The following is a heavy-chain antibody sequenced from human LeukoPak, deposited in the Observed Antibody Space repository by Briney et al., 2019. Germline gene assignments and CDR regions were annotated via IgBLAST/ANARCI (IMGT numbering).Heavy chain of an antibody. CDR3: ANNRFYSPFDY. J-gene: IGHJ4*02. Sequence: GGSLRLSCAASGFTFSDYYMSWIRQAPGKGLEWVSYISSSGSTIYYADSVKGRFTISRDNAKNSLYLQMNSLRAEDTAVYYCANNRFYSPFDYWGQGTLVTVSS. D-gene: IGHD1-14*01. CDR2: ISSSGSTI. V-gene: IGHV3-11*01. CDR1: GFTFSDYY.